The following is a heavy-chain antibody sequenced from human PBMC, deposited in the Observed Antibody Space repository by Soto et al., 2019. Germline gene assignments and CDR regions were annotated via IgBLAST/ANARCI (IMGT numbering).Heavy chain of an antibody. CDR2: IYYSGST. Sequence: SETLSLTCTVSGGSISSYYWSWIRQPPGKGLEWIGYIYYSGSTNYNPSLKSRVTISVDTSKNQFSLKLSSVTAADTAVYYCARHSWDSYHYYMDVWGKGTTVTVS. CDR1: GGSISSYY. D-gene: IGHD1-26*01. V-gene: IGHV4-59*08. J-gene: IGHJ6*03. CDR3: ARHSWDSYHYYMDV.